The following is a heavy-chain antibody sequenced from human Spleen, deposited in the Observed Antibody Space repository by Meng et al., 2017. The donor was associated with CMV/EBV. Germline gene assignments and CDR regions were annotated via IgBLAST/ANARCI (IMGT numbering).Heavy chain of an antibody. CDR3: CSRRFGEWGY. CDR1: GGSISSYY. Sequence: QVQLQESGPGLVMPSESLSLPCTSSGGSISSYYWSWIRQPAGKGLEWIGSIYYSGSTYYNPSLKSRVTISVDTSKNQFSLKLSSVTAADTAVYYCCSRRFGEWGYWGQGTLVTVSS. CDR2: IYYSGST. J-gene: IGHJ4*02. V-gene: IGHV4-59*04. D-gene: IGHD3-10*01.